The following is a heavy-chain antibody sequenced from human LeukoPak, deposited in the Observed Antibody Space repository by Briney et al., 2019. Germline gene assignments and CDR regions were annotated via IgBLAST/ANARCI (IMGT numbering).Heavy chain of an antibody. V-gene: IGHV1-18*01. D-gene: IGHD3-10*01. CDR2: ISVYNGNT. J-gene: IGHJ4*02. CDR1: GYSFTSYG. CDR3: ARQEAGEGDFDY. Sequence: ASVKVSCKASGYSFTSYGISWVRQAPGQGLEWMGWISVYNGNTNYAQKFQGRVTMTTDTSTSTAYMELRSLRSDDTAVYYCARQEAGEGDFDYWGQGTLVTVSS.